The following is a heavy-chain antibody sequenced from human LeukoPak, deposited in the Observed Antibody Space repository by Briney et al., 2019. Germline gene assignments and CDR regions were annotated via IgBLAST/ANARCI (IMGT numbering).Heavy chain of an antibody. CDR1: GYTFTSYY. CDR2: INPSGGST. D-gene: IGHD6-6*01. J-gene: IGHJ4*02. V-gene: IGHV1-46*03. CDR3: AREGPSEYGSRVAARNDY. Sequence: ASVKVSCKASGYTFTSYYMQWVRQAPGQGLEWMGIINPSGGSTSYAQKFQGRVTMTRDTSTSTVYMELSSLRSEDTAVYYCAREGPSEYGSRVAARNDYWGQGTLVTVSS.